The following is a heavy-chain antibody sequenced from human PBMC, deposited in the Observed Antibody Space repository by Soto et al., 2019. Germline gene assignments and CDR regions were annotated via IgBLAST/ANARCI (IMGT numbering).Heavy chain of an antibody. CDR2: IYYSGTT. J-gene: IGHJ4*02. Sequence: QVQLQESGPGLVKPSETLSLTCTVSGGSISSYYWSWIRQPPGKGLEWIGYIYYSGTTNYNPSLTSRVTISVDTSKNQLSLKLSSVTAADTAVYYCARRYGYSFDYWGQGTLVTVSS. CDR1: GGSISSYY. CDR3: ARRYGYSFDY. V-gene: IGHV4-59*08. D-gene: IGHD5-18*01.